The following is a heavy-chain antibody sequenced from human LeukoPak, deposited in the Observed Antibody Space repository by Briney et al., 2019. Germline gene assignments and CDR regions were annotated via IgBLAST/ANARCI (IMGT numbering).Heavy chain of an antibody. J-gene: IGHJ3*02. V-gene: IGHV3-74*01. Sequence: GGSLRLSCAASRFTFSSYWMHWVRQAPGKGLVWVSRINSDGSSTRYADSVRGRFTISTDSASNTVYLQMNSLRVEDTAVYYCARDDSGPQAFDIWGQGTMVTVSS. CDR1: RFTFSSYW. CDR2: INSDGSST. CDR3: ARDDSGPQAFDI. D-gene: IGHD4/OR15-4a*01.